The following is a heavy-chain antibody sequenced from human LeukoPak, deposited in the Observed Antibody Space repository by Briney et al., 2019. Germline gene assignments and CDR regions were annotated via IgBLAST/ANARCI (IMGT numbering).Heavy chain of an antibody. CDR3: ARTWILGYDSPFDY. CDR2: IYYSGST. Sequence: PSETLSLTCAVYGGSFSGYYWSWIRQPPGKGLEWIGYIYYSGSTNYNPSLKSRVTISVDTSKNQFSLKLSSVTAAGTAVYYCARTWILGYDSPFDYWGQGTLVTVSS. CDR1: GGSFSGYY. D-gene: IGHD2-2*03. V-gene: IGHV4-59*01. J-gene: IGHJ4*02.